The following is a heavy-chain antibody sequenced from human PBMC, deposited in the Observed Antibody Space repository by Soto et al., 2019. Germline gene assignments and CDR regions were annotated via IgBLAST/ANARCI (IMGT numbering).Heavy chain of an antibody. J-gene: IGHJ4*02. CDR3: AREDGCSGGSCQFYFDY. D-gene: IGHD2-15*01. V-gene: IGHV1-69*13. Sequence: SVKVSCKASGGTFSSYAISWVRQAPGQGLEWMGGIIPIFGTANYAQKFQGRVTITADESTSTAYMELSSLRSEDTAVYYCAREDGCSGGSCQFYFDYWGQGTLVTVS. CDR1: GGTFSSYA. CDR2: IIPIFGTA.